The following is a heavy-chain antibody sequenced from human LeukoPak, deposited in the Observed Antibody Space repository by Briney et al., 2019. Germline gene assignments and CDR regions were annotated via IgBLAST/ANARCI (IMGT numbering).Heavy chain of an antibody. CDR1: GGSISSGSYY. J-gene: IGHJ4*02. Sequence: PSQTLSLTCTISGGSISSGSYYWSWIRQPAGKGLEWIGRIYTSGSTNYNPSLKSRVTISVDTSKNQFSLKLSSVTAADTAVYYCARVPPYGSGSYIDYWGQGTLVTVSS. V-gene: IGHV4-61*02. CDR2: IYTSGST. CDR3: ARVPPYGSGSYIDY. D-gene: IGHD3-10*01.